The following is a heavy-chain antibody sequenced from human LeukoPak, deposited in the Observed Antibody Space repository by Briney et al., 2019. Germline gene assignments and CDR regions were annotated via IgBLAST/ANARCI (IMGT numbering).Heavy chain of an antibody. CDR3: AKLAAVGGYFDY. J-gene: IGHJ4*02. V-gene: IGHV3-30*02. CDR1: GFTFSSYG. Sequence: QTGGSLRLSCAASGFTFSSYGMHWVRQAPGKGLEWVAFIRYDGSNKYYADSVKGRFTISRDNSKDTLYLQMNSLRTEDTAVYCCAKLAAVGGYFDYWGQGTLVTVSS. CDR2: IRYDGSNK. D-gene: IGHD3-16*01.